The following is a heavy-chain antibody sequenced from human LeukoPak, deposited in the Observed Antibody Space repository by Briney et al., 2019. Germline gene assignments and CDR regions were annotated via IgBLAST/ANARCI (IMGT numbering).Heavy chain of an antibody. J-gene: IGHJ3*02. D-gene: IGHD4-17*01. CDR1: GYTFTSYG. Sequence: GASVTVSCKASGYTFTSYGISWVRQAPGQGLEWMGWISAYNGNTNYAQKLQGRVTMTTDTSTSTAYMELRSLRSDDTAVYYCARDDYGDYGSAFDIWGQGTMVTVSS. V-gene: IGHV1-18*01. CDR3: ARDDYGDYGSAFDI. CDR2: ISAYNGNT.